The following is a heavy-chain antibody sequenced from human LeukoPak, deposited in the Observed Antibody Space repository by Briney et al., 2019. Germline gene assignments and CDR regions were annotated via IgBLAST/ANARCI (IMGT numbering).Heavy chain of an antibody. Sequence: GGSLRLSCAASGFTFSSYGMHWVRQAPGKGLEWVAVISYDGSNDYYADSVKGRFTISRDNSKNTLYLQMNSLRAEDTAVYYCARDWGIAEAWGQGTLVTVSS. D-gene: IGHD6-19*01. CDR2: ISYDGSND. J-gene: IGHJ4*02. CDR3: ARDWGIAEA. CDR1: GFTFSSYG. V-gene: IGHV3-30*03.